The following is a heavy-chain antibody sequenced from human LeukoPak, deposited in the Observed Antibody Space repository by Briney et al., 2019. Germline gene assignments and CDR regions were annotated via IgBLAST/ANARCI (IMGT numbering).Heavy chain of an antibody. D-gene: IGHD2-15*01. CDR3: AKDRAGCSGGSCYYYFDY. J-gene: IGHJ4*02. CDR1: GFSFSSYG. Sequence: GGSLRLSCAASGFSFSSYGRSWVRQAAGKGLEWVGAISGSGGSTYYADSVKGRFTISRDNSKNTLYLQMNSLRAEDTAVYDCAKDRAGCSGGSCYYYFDYWGQGTLVTVSS. V-gene: IGHV3-23*01. CDR2: ISGSGGST.